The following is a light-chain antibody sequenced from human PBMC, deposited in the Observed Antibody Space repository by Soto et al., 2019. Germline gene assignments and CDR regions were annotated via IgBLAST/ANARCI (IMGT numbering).Light chain of an antibody. CDR1: SSDVGAHDY. CDR2: EVT. CDR3: NSYTLPSTVI. Sequence: QSVLTQPASVSGSPGQSITISCTGTSSDVGAHDYVSWYQHHPDTAPKVIIFEVTKRPSGVSDRFSGSKTGNTASLTISGLQADDEADYYCNSYTLPSTVIFGGGTKLTVL. J-gene: IGLJ2*01. V-gene: IGLV2-14*01.